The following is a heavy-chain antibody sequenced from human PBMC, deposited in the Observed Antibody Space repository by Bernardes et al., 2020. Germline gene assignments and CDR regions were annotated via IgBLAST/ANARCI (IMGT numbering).Heavy chain of an antibody. CDR3: ARSGSSTSYYYYGMDV. V-gene: IGHV3-48*02. CDR2: ISSSSSTI. J-gene: IGHJ6*04. D-gene: IGHD2-2*01. Sequence: GSLRLSCAASGFTFSSYSMNWVRQAPGKGLEWVSYISSSSSTIYYADSVKGRFTISRDNAKNSLYLQMNSLRDEDTAVYYCARSGSSTSYYYYGMDVWGKGTTVTVSS. CDR1: GFTFSSYS.